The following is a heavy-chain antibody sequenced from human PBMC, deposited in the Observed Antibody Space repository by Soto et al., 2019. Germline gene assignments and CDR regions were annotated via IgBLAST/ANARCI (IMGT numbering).Heavy chain of an antibody. CDR1: GYIFGNYG. Sequence: AAVKPSCKASGYIFGNYGSSWVRQAPGQGLEWMGWISAYNGNTNYAQKLRGRVTMTTDTSTKTANWRLRSLRSHDTPVYSCAREGGHGSGWYGAFESWG. V-gene: IGHV1-18*04. J-gene: IGHJ3*02. CDR2: ISAYNGNT. D-gene: IGHD6-19*01. CDR3: AREGGHGSGWYGAFES.